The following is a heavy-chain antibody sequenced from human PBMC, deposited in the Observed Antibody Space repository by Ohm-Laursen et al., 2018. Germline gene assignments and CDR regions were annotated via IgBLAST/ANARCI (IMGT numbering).Heavy chain of an antibody. CDR3: ARDKVYDDLSWSKYRPYYFDS. V-gene: IGHV1-46*01. J-gene: IGHJ4*02. Sequence: GASVKVSCKASGLTFTSYFLHWVRQAPGQGLEWMGIINPTDDSTFITQKFQGRVSMTRDTSTSTVYMELTSLRSEDTAVYYCARDKVYDDLSWSKYRPYYFDSWGQGTLVTVSS. CDR2: INPTDDST. CDR1: GLTFTSYF. D-gene: IGHD5/OR15-5a*01.